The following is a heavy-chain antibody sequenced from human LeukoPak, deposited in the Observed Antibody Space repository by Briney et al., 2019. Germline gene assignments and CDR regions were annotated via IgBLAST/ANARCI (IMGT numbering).Heavy chain of an antibody. CDR3: ARAPFGEVIVLYAFDI. Sequence: SVKVSCKASGGTFGSYAISWVRQAPGQGLEWMGGIIPIFGTANYAQKFQGRVTITADESTSTAYMELSSLRSEDTAVYYCARAPFGEVIVLYAFDICGQGRMVTVSS. V-gene: IGHV1-69*01. J-gene: IGHJ3*02. CDR2: IIPIFGTA. D-gene: IGHD3-16*02. CDR1: GGTFGSYA.